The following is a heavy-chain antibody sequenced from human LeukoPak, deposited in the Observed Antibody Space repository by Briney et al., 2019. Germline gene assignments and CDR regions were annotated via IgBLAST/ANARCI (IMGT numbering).Heavy chain of an antibody. J-gene: IGHJ3*02. Sequence: GGSLRLSCAASGFIFSGSSMHWVRQAPGKGLEWVCFIRFDATNKYYADSVKGRLTISRDNAKNSLFLQMTSLRAEDTALYYCAPEVWELQGASDIWGQGTMVTVSS. CDR3: APEVWELQGASDI. CDR1: GFIFSGSS. V-gene: IGHV3-30*02. D-gene: IGHD1-26*01. CDR2: IRFDATNK.